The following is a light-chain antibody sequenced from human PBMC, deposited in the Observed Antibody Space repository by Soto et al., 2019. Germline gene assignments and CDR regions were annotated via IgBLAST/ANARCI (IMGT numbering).Light chain of an antibody. J-gene: IGLJ1*01. CDR3: CSYTSSSTFV. CDR2: DVS. CDR1: SSDVGGYNY. Sequence: QSALNQPASVSGSPGQSITISCTGTSSDVGGYNYVSWYQHHPGKAPKLMIYDVSNRPSGVSNRFSGSESGNTASLTISGLQAEDEADYYCCSYTSSSTFVFGSGTKLTVL. V-gene: IGLV2-14*03.